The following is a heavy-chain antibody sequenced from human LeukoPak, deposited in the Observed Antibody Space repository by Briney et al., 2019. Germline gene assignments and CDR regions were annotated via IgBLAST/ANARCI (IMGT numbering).Heavy chain of an antibody. D-gene: IGHD2-2*01. V-gene: IGHV1-69*13. Sequence: SVKVSCKASGYTFTGYYMHWVRQSPGQGLEWMGGIIPIFGTANYAQKFQGRVTITADESTSTAYMELSSLRSEDTAVYYCARDRGDIVVVPAAMNYYYYYMDVWGKGTTVTVSS. CDR2: IIPIFGTA. CDR3: ARDRGDIVVVPAAMNYYYYYMDV. CDR1: GYTFTGYY. J-gene: IGHJ6*03.